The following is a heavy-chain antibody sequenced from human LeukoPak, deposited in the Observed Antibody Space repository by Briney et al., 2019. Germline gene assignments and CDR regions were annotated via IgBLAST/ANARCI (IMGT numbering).Heavy chain of an antibody. CDR3: ARDRGRSTWIQLWSRPYYFDY. D-gene: IGHD5-18*01. CDR2: ISSTYSTI. Sequence: GGSLRLSCAASGFTFNTYSMNWVRQAPGKGLEWVSYISSTYSTIYYADSVKGRFTISRDNAKNSLYLQMNSLRAEDTAVYYCARDRGRSTWIQLWSRPYYFDYWGQGTLVTVSS. CDR1: GFTFNTYS. V-gene: IGHV3-48*01. J-gene: IGHJ4*02.